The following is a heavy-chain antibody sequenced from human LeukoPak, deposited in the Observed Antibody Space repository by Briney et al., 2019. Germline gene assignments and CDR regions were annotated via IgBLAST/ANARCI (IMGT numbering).Heavy chain of an antibody. V-gene: IGHV3-9*01. CDR2: ISWNSGSI. J-gene: IGHJ4*02. D-gene: IGHD6-19*01. Sequence: GGSLRLSCVASGFTFDDYAMHWVRQAPGKGLEWVSGISWNSGSIGYADSVKGRFTISRDNAKNSLYLQMNSLRAEDTALYYCAKDSSSGWYKDWGQGTPVTVSS. CDR1: GFTFDDYA. CDR3: AKDSSSGWYKD.